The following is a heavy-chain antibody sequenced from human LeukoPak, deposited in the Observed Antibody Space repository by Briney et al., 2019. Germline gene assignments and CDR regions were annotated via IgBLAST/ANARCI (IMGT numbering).Heavy chain of an antibody. Sequence: GGSLRLSCAASGFTFSSYAMSWVRQAPAKGLEWVSAISGSGCRTYYADSVKGRFTISRDNSKKTLYLQMNSLRAEDTAVYYCAPGPCSSSTCYAAEGYWGQGTLVTVSS. V-gene: IGHV3-23*01. CDR3: APGPCSSSTCYAAEGY. D-gene: IGHD2-2*01. J-gene: IGHJ4*02. CDR2: ISGSGCRT. CDR1: GFTFSSYA.